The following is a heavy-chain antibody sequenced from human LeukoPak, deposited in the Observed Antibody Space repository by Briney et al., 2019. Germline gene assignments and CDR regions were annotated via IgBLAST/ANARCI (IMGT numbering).Heavy chain of an antibody. D-gene: IGHD1-26*01. J-gene: IGHJ4*02. Sequence: SETLSLTCTVSNGSISSYHWGWVRQPPGKGLEWIGYILTSGTTNYNPSLKSRLTISVDTSKNQFTLKLSSVTAADTAVYYCARLRVSGSYLYYFDYWGQETLVTVSS. CDR2: ILTSGTT. CDR1: NGSISSYH. V-gene: IGHV4-4*09. CDR3: ARLRVSGSYLYYFDY.